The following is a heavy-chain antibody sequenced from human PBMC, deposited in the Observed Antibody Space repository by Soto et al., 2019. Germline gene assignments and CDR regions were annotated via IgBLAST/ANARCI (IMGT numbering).Heavy chain of an antibody. CDR2: IYSGGST. D-gene: IGHD6-19*01. Sequence: EVQLVESGGGLVQPGGSLRLSCAASGFTVSSNYMSWVRQAPGKGLEWVSVIYSGGSTYYADSVKDRFTISRDNSKNTLYLQMNSLRAEDTAVVYCARGLVGSSGFVDYWGQGTLVTVSS. V-gene: IGHV3-66*01. CDR3: ARGLVGSSGFVDY. CDR1: GFTVSSNY. J-gene: IGHJ4*02.